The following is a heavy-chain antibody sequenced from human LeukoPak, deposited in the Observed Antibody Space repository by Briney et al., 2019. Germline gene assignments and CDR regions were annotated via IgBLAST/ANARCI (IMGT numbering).Heavy chain of an antibody. D-gene: IGHD7-27*01. CDR2: ISGSGGST. J-gene: IGHJ6*02. CDR3: AKRLGQTGDEVYYYYGMDV. V-gene: IGHV3-23*01. CDR1: GFTFSSYA. Sequence: GGSLRLSCAASGFTFSSYAMSWVRQAPGKGLEWVSAISGSGGSTYYADSVKGRFTISRDNSKNTLYLQMNSLRAEGTAVYYCAKRLGQTGDEVYYYYGMDVWGQGTTVTVSS.